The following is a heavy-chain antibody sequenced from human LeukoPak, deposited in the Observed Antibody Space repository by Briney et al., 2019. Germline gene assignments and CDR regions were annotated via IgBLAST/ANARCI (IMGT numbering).Heavy chain of an antibody. V-gene: IGHV3-23*01. CDR2: IIGSGGST. D-gene: IGHD2-8*01. J-gene: IGHJ4*02. CDR1: GFTFSNYA. Sequence: GGSLRLSCAASGFTFSNYAMSWVRQAPGRGLEWVSAIIGSGGSTYYAASVKGRFTISRDNSKNTLYLQMTSLTAEDTAVYYCAKDPDCTSGICYTFFDYWGQGTLVTVSS. CDR3: AKDPDCTSGICYTFFDY.